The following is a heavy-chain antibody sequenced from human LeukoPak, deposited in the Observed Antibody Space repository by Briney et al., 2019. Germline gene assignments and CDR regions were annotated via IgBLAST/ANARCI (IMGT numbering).Heavy chain of an antibody. J-gene: IGHJ4*02. D-gene: IGHD1-26*01. V-gene: IGHV1-8*01. CDR2: MNPNSGNT. CDR3: ARSTMGARRRYDY. Sequence: ASVKVSCKASKDTFTIYDVNWVRQATGLGLEWMGWMNPNSGNTGYAQKFQGRVTMTTNSSISTAYMELTSLTSEDTAVYYCARSTMGARRRYDYWGQGTLVTVSS. CDR1: KDTFTIYD.